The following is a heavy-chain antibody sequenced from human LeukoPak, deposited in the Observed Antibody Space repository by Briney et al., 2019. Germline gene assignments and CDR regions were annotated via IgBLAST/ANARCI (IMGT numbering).Heavy chain of an antibody. Sequence: KASETLSLTCTVSGGPISSYYWSWIRQPPGKGLEWIGYIYYSGSTNYNPSLKSRVTISVDTSKNQFSLKLSSVTAADTAVYYCARRLGYCSGGSCYDWFDPWGQGTLVTVSS. CDR2: IYYSGST. CDR3: ARRLGYCSGGSCYDWFDP. J-gene: IGHJ5*02. D-gene: IGHD2-15*01. V-gene: IGHV4-59*08. CDR1: GGPISSYY.